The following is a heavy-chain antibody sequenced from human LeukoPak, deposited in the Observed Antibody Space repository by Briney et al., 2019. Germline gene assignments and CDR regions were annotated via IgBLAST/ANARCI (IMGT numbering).Heavy chain of an antibody. J-gene: IGHJ4*02. V-gene: IGHV3-7*05. D-gene: IGHD5-24*01. CDR1: GFTFSNYW. CDR2: IKQDGSET. CDR3: ARASNPWLQLN. Sequence: HPGGSLRLSCAASGFTFSNYWMIWVRQAPGKGLVWVANIKQDGSETRYVDSVKGRFTISRDNAQNSLYLRMNSLRAEDTAVYYCARASNPWLQLNWGQGTLVTVSS.